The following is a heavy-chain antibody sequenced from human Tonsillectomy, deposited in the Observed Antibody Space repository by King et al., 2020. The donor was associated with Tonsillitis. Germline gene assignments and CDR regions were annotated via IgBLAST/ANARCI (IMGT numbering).Heavy chain of an antibody. Sequence: VQLVESGGGLIQPGGSLRLSCAVSGFTLRSYSMNWVRQAPGKGLEWVSYSWNGGESMSYAEIVEGRFTMSRDTAKNSLYLQMNSLRVEDTAVYYCVRDQFWALDMWGQGTMVTVSS. CDR1: GFTLRSYS. CDR2: SWNGGESM. J-gene: IGHJ3*02. D-gene: IGHD3-3*01. V-gene: IGHV3-48*01. CDR3: VRDQFWALDM.